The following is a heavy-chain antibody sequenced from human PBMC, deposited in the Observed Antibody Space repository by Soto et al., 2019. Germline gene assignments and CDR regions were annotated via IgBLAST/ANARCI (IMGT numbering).Heavy chain of an antibody. V-gene: IGHV1-69*06. CDR2: IIPIFGTA. D-gene: IGHD3-3*01. CDR3: ARPETYYDFWSGYYYGMDV. J-gene: IGHJ6*02. CDR1: GGTFSSYA. Sequence: QVQLVQSGAEVKKPGSSVKVSCKASGGTFSSYAISWVRQAPGQGLEWMGGIIPIFGTANYAQKFQGRVTITADKSTSTAYMELSSLRSEDTAVYYCARPETYYDFWSGYYYGMDVWGQGTTVTVSS.